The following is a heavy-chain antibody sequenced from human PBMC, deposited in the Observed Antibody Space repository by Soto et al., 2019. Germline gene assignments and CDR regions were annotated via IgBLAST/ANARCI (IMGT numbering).Heavy chain of an antibody. CDR3: ARDPFIAAAVGWFDP. Sequence: GGSLRLSCAASGFTFSSYSMNWVRQAPGKGLEWVSSISSSSSYIYYADTVKGRFTISRDNAKNSLYLQMNSLRAEDTAVYYCARDPFIAAAVGWFDPWGQGTLVTVSS. CDR1: GFTFSSYS. V-gene: IGHV3-21*01. J-gene: IGHJ5*02. CDR2: ISSSSSYI. D-gene: IGHD6-13*01.